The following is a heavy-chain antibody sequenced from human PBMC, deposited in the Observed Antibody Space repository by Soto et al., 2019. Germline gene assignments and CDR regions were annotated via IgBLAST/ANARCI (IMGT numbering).Heavy chain of an antibody. CDR1: GYTFTSYG. Sequence: QVQLVQSGAEVKEPGASVKVSCKASGYTFTSYGISWVRQAPGQGLEWMGWLSAYNGNTNYAQKLQGRVTMTTDTSTSTAVMERRSLRSDDTGVYYCARVSCSGGSCYSEVGDSWGQGTLVTVSS. CDR2: LSAYNGNT. D-gene: IGHD2-15*01. V-gene: IGHV1-18*01. CDR3: ARVSCSGGSCYSEVGDS. J-gene: IGHJ4*02.